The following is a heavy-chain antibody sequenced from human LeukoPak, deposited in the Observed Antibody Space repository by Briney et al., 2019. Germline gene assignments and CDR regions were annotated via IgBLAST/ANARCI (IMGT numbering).Heavy chain of an antibody. D-gene: IGHD3-9*01. CDR1: GYTLTELS. CDR2: MNPNSGNT. J-gene: IGHJ4*02. V-gene: IGHV1-8*01. Sequence: ASVKVSCKVSGYTLTELSMHWVRQATGQGLEWMGWMNPNSGNTGYAQKFQGRVTMTRNTSISTAYMELSSLRSEDTAVYFCARDQGLTGYFDYWGQGTLVTVSS. CDR3: ARDQGLTGYFDY.